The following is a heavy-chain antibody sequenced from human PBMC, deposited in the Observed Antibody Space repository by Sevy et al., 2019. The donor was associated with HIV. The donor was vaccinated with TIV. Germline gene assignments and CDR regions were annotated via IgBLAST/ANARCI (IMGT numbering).Heavy chain of an antibody. CDR1: GFTFSSYW. CDR2: IKQDGSEK. CDR3: ARDTSASYYDSSGYYPPRLGAFDI. D-gene: IGHD3-22*01. Sequence: GGSLRLSCAASGFTFSSYWMSWVRQAPGKGLEWVANIKQDGSEKYYVDSVKGRFTISRDNAKNSLYLQRNSLRAEDTAVYYCARDTSASYYDSSGYYPPRLGAFDIWGQGTMVTVSS. J-gene: IGHJ3*02. V-gene: IGHV3-7*03.